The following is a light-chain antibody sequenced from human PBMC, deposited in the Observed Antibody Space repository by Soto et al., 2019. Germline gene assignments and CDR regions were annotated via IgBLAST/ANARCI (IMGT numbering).Light chain of an antibody. CDR1: SSDITYYNY. J-gene: IGLJ2*01. CDR2: DVT. V-gene: IGLV2-14*03. CDR3: SSFTTSTAFVV. Sequence: QSVLTQPPSASGSPGQSITISCTGTSSDITYYNYVSWYQQHPGKAPKLMIYDVTNRPSGVSNRFSGSKSGNTASLTISGLQAEDEAYYYCSSFTTSTAFVVFGGGTKVTVL.